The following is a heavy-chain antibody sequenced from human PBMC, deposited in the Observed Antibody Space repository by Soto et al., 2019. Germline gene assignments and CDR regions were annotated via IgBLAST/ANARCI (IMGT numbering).Heavy chain of an antibody. J-gene: IGHJ4*02. CDR2: IYHSGST. D-gene: IGHD3-22*01. V-gene: IGHV4-4*02. Sequence: SETLSLTCAVSGGSISSSNWWSWGRQPPGKGLEWIGEIYHSGSTNYNPSLKSRVTISVDKSKNQFSLKLSSVTAADTAVYYCARYSITMIVVQGFDYWGQGTLVTVSS. CDR1: GGSISSSNW. CDR3: ARYSITMIVVQGFDY.